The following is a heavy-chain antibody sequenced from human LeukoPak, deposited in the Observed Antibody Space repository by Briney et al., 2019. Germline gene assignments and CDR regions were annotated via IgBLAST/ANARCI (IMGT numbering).Heavy chain of an antibody. Sequence: LSLTCAVSGGSFSGYYWTWIRQPPGKGLEWASYISSSGSTIYYADSVKGRFTISRDNAKNSLYLQMNSLRAEDTAVYYCARDGVYSSGWYFPYYYGMDVWGQGTTVTVSS. CDR2: ISSSGSTI. CDR3: ARDGVYSSGWYFPYYYGMDV. J-gene: IGHJ6*02. V-gene: IGHV3-11*01. D-gene: IGHD6-19*01. CDR1: GGSFSGYY.